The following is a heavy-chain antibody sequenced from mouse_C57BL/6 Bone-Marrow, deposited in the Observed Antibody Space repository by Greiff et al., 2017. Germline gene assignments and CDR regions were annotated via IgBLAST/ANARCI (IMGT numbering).Heavy chain of an antibody. CDR1: GFNIKDDY. CDR2: IDPENGDT. Sequence: EVQLQQSGAELVRPGASVKLSCTASGFNIKDDYMHWVKQRPEQGLEWIGWIDPENGDTEYASKFQGKATITADTSSNTAYLQLSSLTSEDTAVYYCNTVVAEYFDVWGTGTTVTVSS. CDR3: NTVVAEYFDV. D-gene: IGHD1-1*01. J-gene: IGHJ1*03. V-gene: IGHV14-4*01.